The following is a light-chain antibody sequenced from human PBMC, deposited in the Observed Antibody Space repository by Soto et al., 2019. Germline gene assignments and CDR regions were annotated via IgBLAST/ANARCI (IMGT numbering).Light chain of an antibody. CDR3: QQGSNGYT. CDR1: QSVDRY. Sequence: EIVMTQSPATLSLSPGDRSTLSFRASQSVDRYLAWYQEKPGQAPRLLIYDASDRAPGIPDRFSGSGSGTDFTLTISSLEPEDFAVYYCQQGSNGYTFGQGTKVDIK. J-gene: IGKJ2*01. V-gene: IGKV3-11*01. CDR2: DAS.